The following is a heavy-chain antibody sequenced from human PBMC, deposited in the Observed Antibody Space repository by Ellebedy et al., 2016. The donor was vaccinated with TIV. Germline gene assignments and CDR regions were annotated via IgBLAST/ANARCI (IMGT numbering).Heavy chain of an antibody. J-gene: IGHJ4*02. D-gene: IGHD3-16*01. Sequence: GGSLRLSCAASGFTFSDYYMSWIRQAPGKGLEWVSSISDSGSGTAYAASVKGRFTVSRDNSKNTLYLQMNSLRGEDTAVYYCAIRIGDYWGQGTLVTVSS. V-gene: IGHV3-23*01. CDR2: ISDSGSGT. CDR3: AIRIGDY. CDR1: GFTFSDYY.